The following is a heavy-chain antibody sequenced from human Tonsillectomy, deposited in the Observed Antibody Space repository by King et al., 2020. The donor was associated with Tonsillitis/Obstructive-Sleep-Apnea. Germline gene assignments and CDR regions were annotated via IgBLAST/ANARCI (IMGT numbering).Heavy chain of an antibody. CDR2: IFSNDEK. V-gene: IGHV2-26*01. CDR3: ARMVVRPLSEIYYYYMDV. Sequence: TLKESGPVLVKPTETLTLTCTVSGFSLSNARMGVSWIRQPPGKALEWLAHIFSNDEKSYSAALKSRLTISKDTSKSQVVLTMTNMDPVDTATYYCARMVVRPLSEIYYYYMDVWGKGTTVTVSS. CDR1: GFSLSNARMG. D-gene: IGHD2-15*01. J-gene: IGHJ6*03.